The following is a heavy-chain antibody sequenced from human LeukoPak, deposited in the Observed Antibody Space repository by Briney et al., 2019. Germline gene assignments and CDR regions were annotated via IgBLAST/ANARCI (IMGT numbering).Heavy chain of an antibody. J-gene: IGHJ4*02. D-gene: IGHD1-14*01. Sequence: PGGSLRLSCAASGFTFSSYGMHWVRQAPGKGLEWVAVISCDGSNKYYADSVKGRFTISRDNSKNTLYLQMNSLRAEDTAVYYCAKGPGFDYWGQGTLVTVSS. CDR1: GFTFSSYG. V-gene: IGHV3-30*18. CDR3: AKGPGFDY. CDR2: ISCDGSNK.